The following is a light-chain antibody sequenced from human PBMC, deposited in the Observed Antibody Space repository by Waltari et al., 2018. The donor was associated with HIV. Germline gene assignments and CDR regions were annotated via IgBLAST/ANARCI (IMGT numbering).Light chain of an antibody. CDR3: QSTDTAGTVGV. Sequence: SSELTQPPSMSVSPGQTARITCSADAMPKHYAHWYQQKSGRAPVLIIFKDTYRPSGIPERFSGSTSGTTATLTISDVQAGDEADYYCQSTDTAGTVGVFGGGTKLT. CDR1: AMPKHY. V-gene: IGLV3-25*03. CDR2: KDT. J-gene: IGLJ3*02.